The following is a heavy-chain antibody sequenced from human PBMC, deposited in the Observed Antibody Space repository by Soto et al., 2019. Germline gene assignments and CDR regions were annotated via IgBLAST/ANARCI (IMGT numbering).Heavy chain of an antibody. CDR1: GGSISSYY. CDR2: MYYGGRT. V-gene: IGHV4-59*08. J-gene: IGHJ5*02. D-gene: IGHD2-15*01. Sequence: PSETLSLTCTVSGGSISSYYWSWIRQPPGQGLAWIGYMYYGGRTNYNPSLKSRVTISVDTSKMQVSLKLSSVTAADTAVYFCARGTPSPLIVRSSRGPWFDPWGQGILVTVSS. CDR3: ARGTPSPLIVRSSRGPWFDP.